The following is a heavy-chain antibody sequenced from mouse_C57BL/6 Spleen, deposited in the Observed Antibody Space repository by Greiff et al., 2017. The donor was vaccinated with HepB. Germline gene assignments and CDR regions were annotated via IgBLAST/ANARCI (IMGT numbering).Heavy chain of an antibody. CDR1: GFTFSDYG. V-gene: IGHV5-15*01. D-gene: IGHD2-1*01. CDR3: ARHYGNYVDYYAMDY. Sequence: EVKLVESGGGLVQPGGSLKLSRAASGFTFSDYGMAWVRQAPRKGPEWVAFISNLAYSIYYADTVTGRFTISRENAKNTLYLEMSSLRSEDTAMYYCARHYGNYVDYYAMDYWGQGTSVTVSS. J-gene: IGHJ4*01. CDR2: ISNLAYSI.